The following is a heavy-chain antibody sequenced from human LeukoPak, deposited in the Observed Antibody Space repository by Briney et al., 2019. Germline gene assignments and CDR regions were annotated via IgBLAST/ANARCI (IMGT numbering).Heavy chain of an antibody. CDR1: GESISGFY. D-gene: IGHD5-12*01. CDR2: IYYSGST. Sequence: PSETLSLTCTVSGESISGFYWTWIRQPPGKGLEWIGYIYYSGSTNYNPSLKSRVTISVDTSKNQFSLKLSSVTAADTAVYYCAGTYSGYDPFDYWGQGTLVTVSS. J-gene: IGHJ4*02. V-gene: IGHV4-59*08. CDR3: AGTYSGYDPFDY.